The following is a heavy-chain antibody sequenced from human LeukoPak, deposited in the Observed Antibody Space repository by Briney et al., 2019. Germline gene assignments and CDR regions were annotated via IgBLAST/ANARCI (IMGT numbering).Heavy chain of an antibody. D-gene: IGHD1-14*01. CDR1: GFTFSDYY. CDR2: ISSSGSTI. V-gene: IGHV3-11*01. CDR3: ARVTPGGLQRAFDI. J-gene: IGHJ3*02. Sequence: PGGSLRLSCAASGFTFSDYYMSWIRQAPGKGLEWVSYISSSGSTIYYADSVKGRFTISRDNAKNSLYLQMNSLRAEDTAVYYCARVTPGGLQRAFDIWGQGTMVTVSS.